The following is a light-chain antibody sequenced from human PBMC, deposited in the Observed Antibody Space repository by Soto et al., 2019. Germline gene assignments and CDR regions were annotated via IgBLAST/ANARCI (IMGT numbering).Light chain of an antibody. CDR1: HSILYSSNSNSKNY. Sequence: EIVMTQSPDSLAVSLGERATINCKSSHSILYSSNSNSKNYLSWYQQKPGQPPKLLIYWASTRESGVPDRFSGSGSGTDFSLTISSLQAEDVAVYYCQQYDSTPRTFGEGTKVEIK. CDR3: QQYDSTPRT. CDR2: WAS. V-gene: IGKV4-1*01. J-gene: IGKJ1*01.